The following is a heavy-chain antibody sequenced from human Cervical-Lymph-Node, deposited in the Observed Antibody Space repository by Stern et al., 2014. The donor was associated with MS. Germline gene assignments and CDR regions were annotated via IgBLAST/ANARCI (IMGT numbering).Heavy chain of an antibody. Sequence: VQLVQSGGGVVKPGKSLRLSCAASGFTFSGYGMHWVRQAPGKGLEWVALLWDGRNNQYYADSVKGRFTISRDNSKNTLYLQMNSLRVEDAAVYYCARDAGYGGTPADYFDYWGQGTLVTVPS. J-gene: IGHJ4*02. V-gene: IGHV3-33*08. D-gene: IGHD4-23*01. CDR1: GFTFSGYG. CDR2: LWDGRNNQ. CDR3: ARDAGYGGTPADYFDY.